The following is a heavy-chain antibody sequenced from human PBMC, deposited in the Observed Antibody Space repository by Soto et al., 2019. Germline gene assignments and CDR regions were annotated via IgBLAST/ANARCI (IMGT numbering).Heavy chain of an antibody. CDR1: GYTFISYD. V-gene: IGHV1-18*01. Sequence: ASVKVSCKASGYTFISYDISWVRRAPGQGLEWMGWISGHNANTNYAQNFQGRVTMTTDTSTSTVYMELSSLRSEDTVVYYCARDLEPYYYYMDVWGKGTTVTVSS. D-gene: IGHD1-1*01. CDR3: ARDLEPYYYYMDV. J-gene: IGHJ6*03. CDR2: ISGHNANT.